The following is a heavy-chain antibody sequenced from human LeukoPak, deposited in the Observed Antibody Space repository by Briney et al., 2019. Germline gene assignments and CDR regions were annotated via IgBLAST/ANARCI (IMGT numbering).Heavy chain of an antibody. Sequence: HPGGSPRLSCAASGFTFSPSWMHWVRQAPGKGLEWVSRINNDGSYINYADSVKGRFTISRDNAKNTVDLQMNSLRAEDTAVYFCVRDGSAYNFDYWGQGVLVTVSS. J-gene: IGHJ4*02. V-gene: IGHV3-74*01. CDR3: VRDGSAYNFDY. D-gene: IGHD1-14*01. CDR2: INNDGSYI. CDR1: GFTFSPSW.